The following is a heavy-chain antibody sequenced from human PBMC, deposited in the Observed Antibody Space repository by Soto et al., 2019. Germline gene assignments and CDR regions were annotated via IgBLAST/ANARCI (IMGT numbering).Heavy chain of an antibody. CDR3: ARASASRSITRTSTPFDF. Sequence: SVKVSCKASGYTFTGYYMHWVRQAPGQGLEWMGWINPNSGGTNYAQKFQGWVTMTRDTSISTAYMELSRLRSDDTAVYYCARASASRSITRTSTPFDFCGQGPLVTLS. D-gene: IGHD3-10*01. J-gene: IGHJ4*02. CDR2: INPNSGGT. V-gene: IGHV1-2*04. CDR1: GYTFTGYY.